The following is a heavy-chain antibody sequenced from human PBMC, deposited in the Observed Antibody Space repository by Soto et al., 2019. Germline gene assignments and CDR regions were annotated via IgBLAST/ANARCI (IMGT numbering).Heavy chain of an antibody. V-gene: IGHV3-30-3*01. J-gene: IGHJ4*02. CDR2: ISYDGSNK. Sequence: QPWGSLLLSCAASGFTFSSYAMRWVRQAPGKGLEWVAVISYDGSNKYYADSVKGRFTISRDNSKNTLYLQMNSLRAEDTAVYYCARDSTTGGSGSYYSDFDYWGQGTMVTVSS. D-gene: IGHD3-10*01. CDR3: ARDSTTGGSGSYYSDFDY. CDR1: GFTFSSYA.